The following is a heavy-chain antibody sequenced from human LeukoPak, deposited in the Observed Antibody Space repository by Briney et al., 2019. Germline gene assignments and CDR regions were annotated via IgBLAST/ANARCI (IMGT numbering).Heavy chain of an antibody. CDR2: FDPEDGET. D-gene: IGHD2-2*01. V-gene: IGHV1-24*01. Sequence: ASVKVSCKVSGYTLTELSMHWVRQAPGKGREWMGGFDPEDGETIYAQKFQGRVTMTRDTSTSTVYMELSSLRSEDTAVYYCARDMTGYCSSTSCLRAGYFDYWGQGTLVTVSS. CDR1: GYTLTELS. CDR3: ARDMTGYCSSTSCLRAGYFDY. J-gene: IGHJ4*02.